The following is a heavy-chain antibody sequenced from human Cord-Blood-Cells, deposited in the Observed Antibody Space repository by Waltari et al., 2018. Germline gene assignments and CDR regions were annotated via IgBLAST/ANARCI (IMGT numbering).Heavy chain of an antibody. CDR2: INHSGST. Sequence: QVQLQQWGAGLLKPSETLSLTCAVYGGSFSGYYWSWIRQPPGKGLEWIGEINHSGSTNYNPSLKSRVTISVDTSKNQFSLKLSSVTAADTAVYYCARGRGRWGLGYCSSTSCYKEEYYYYGMDVWCQGP. J-gene: IGHJ6*02. D-gene: IGHD2-2*02. V-gene: IGHV4-34*01. CDR1: GGSFSGYY. CDR3: ARGRGRWGLGYCSSTSCYKEEYYYYGMDV.